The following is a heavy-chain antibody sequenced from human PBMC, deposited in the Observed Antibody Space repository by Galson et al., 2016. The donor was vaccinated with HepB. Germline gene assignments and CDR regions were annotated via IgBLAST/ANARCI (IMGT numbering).Heavy chain of an antibody. Sequence: SLRLSCAASGFTFSNYAMTWVRQAPGKGLEWVSAIDYRGGSTYYAESVKGRFTISRDNSKNTLSLQMNSVRAEDTAAYYCAKVSTRHWRTILGVFIDFWGQGNLVTVSS. J-gene: IGHJ4*02. CDR3: AKVSTRHWRTILGVFIDF. D-gene: IGHD1-1*01. CDR1: GFTFSNYA. CDR2: IDYRGGST. V-gene: IGHV3-23*01.